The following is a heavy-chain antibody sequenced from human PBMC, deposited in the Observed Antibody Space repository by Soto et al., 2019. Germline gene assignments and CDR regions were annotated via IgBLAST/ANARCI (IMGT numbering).Heavy chain of an antibody. CDR3: ALIKDCSRTDFYLAPLDP. J-gene: IGHJ5*02. V-gene: IGHV2-26*01. Sequence: SGPTLVNPTKTLTLTCSVSRLSLSNGSMGXSWIRQPPGKALEWLAHIFSNDDKFYSTSLRSRLTISKDTSRSQMVLTMTKMEPIDSATYSWALIKDCSRTDFYLAPLDPWGQGTLVTVSS. CDR2: IFSNDDK. D-gene: IGHD2-2*01. CDR1: RLSLSNGSMG.